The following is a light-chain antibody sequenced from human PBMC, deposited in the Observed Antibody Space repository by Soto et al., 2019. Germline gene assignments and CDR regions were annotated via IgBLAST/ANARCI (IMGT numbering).Light chain of an antibody. CDR2: DAS. CDR3: QQRDIWPWT. Sequence: EIVLTQSAATLSLSPGERATRSCWASQSVNRYLVWYQQKPGQAPRLLMYDASKRATGIPARFSGSGSGTDFTLTISSLEPEDFAVYYCQQRDIWPWTFGQGTKADIK. J-gene: IGKJ1*01. CDR1: QSVNRY. V-gene: IGKV3-11*01.